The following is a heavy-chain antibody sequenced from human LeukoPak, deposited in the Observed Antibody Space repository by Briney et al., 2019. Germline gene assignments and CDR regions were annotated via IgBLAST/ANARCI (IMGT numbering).Heavy chain of an antibody. J-gene: IGHJ5*02. CDR3: ARHRGLTDSFYPFDP. V-gene: IGHV4-59*08. D-gene: IGHD3-10*01. CDR1: GASISTYY. CDR2: IYYTGST. Sequence: SETLSLTCAVSGASISTYYWSWIRQPPEKRLEWIGCIYYTGSTDYNPSLKSRVTISMDMSNKQFSLRLSSVTAADTAVYYCARHRGLTDSFYPFDPWGPGTLVTVSS.